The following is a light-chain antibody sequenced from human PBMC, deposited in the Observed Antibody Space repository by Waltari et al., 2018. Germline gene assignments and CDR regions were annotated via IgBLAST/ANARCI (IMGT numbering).Light chain of an antibody. CDR2: GTS. J-gene: IGKJ4*01. V-gene: IGKV3-15*01. CDR3: QQYNSYPLT. CDR1: QSVSRH. Sequence: DIVLTQSPATLSLSPGESGTLSCRASQSVSRHLAWYQQKPGQAPRLLIYGTSARATGIPSRFRGSGSGTEFTLTISSLQSEDFATYYCQQYNSYPLTFGGGTRVEIK.